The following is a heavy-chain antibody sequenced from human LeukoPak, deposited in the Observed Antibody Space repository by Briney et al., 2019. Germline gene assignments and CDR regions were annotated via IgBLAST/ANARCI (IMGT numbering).Heavy chain of an antibody. D-gene: IGHD1-14*01. V-gene: IGHV4-59*01. CDR3: ARVNPYYYYMDV. CDR1: GGSISSYY. Sequence: SETLSLTCTVSGGSISSYYWSWIRQPPGKGLEWIGYIYYSRSTNYNPSLKSRVTISVDTSKNQFSLKLSSVTAADTAVYYCARVNPYYYYMDVWGKGTTVTISS. CDR2: IYYSRST. J-gene: IGHJ6*03.